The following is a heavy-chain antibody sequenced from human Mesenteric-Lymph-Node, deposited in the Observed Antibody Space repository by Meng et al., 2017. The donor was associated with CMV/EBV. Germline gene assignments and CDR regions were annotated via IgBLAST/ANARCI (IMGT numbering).Heavy chain of an antibody. J-gene: IGHJ5*02. D-gene: IGHD2-2*01. CDR2: INLNNGGT. Sequence: ASVKVSCKASGYTFSDYYMHWVRQAPGQGLEWMGWINLNNGGTNYAQSFQGRVTMTRDTSISTAYMELIRLRSDDTAVYYCVRGTYCSTTSCYSQVRWPWGQGTLVTVSS. CDR1: GYTFSDYY. CDR3: VRGTYCSTTSCYSQVRWP. V-gene: IGHV1-2*02.